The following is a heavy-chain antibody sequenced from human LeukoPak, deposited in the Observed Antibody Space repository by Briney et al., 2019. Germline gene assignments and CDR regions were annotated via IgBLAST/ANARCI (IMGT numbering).Heavy chain of an antibody. D-gene: IGHD6-13*01. CDR3: AREPQYSTTWLNWFDP. Sequence: GASVKVSCKASGGTFSIYAINWVRQAPGQGLQWMGGIIPIFGTASYAQNFRGRVTITADESTSTAYMELTSLRFEDTAVYYCAREPQYSTTWLNWFDPWGQGTLVTVSS. CDR2: IIPIFGTA. CDR1: GGTFSIYA. V-gene: IGHV1-69*01. J-gene: IGHJ5*02.